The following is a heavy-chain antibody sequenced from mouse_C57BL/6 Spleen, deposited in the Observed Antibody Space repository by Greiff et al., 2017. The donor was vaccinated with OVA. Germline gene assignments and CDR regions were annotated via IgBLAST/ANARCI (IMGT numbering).Heavy chain of an antibody. CDR1: GYSITSGYY. CDR2: ISYDGSN. V-gene: IGHV3-6*01. D-gene: IGHD2-4*01. Sequence: EVKLQQSGPGLVKPSQSLSLTCSVTGYSITSGYYWNWIRQFPGNKLEWMGYISYDGSNNYNPSLKNRISITRDTSKNQFFLKLNSVTTEDTATYYCAREGDYDDYYAMYYWGQGTSVTVSS. CDR3: AREGDYDDYYAMYY. J-gene: IGHJ4*01.